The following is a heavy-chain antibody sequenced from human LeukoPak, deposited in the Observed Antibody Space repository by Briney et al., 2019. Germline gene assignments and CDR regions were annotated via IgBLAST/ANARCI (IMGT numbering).Heavy chain of an antibody. D-gene: IGHD3-10*01. Sequence: PGGSLRLSCAASGFTFSSYAMSWVRQAPGKGLEWVSAISGSGGSTYYADPVKGRFTISRDNSKNTLYLQMNSLRAEDTAVYYCAKSSSSNMVFSYFDYWGQGTLVTVSS. J-gene: IGHJ4*02. CDR3: AKSSSSNMVFSYFDY. CDR1: GFTFSSYA. CDR2: ISGSGGST. V-gene: IGHV3-23*01.